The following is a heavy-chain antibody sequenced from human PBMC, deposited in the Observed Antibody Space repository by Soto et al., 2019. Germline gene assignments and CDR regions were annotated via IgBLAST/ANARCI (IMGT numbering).Heavy chain of an antibody. Sequence: SLRLSFAAAGFTFSSYAMHWVRQAPGKGLEWVAVISYDGSNKYYADSVKGRFTISRDNSKNTLYLQMNSLRAEDTAVYYCARDGHSSSYYGMDVWGQGTTVTVSS. CDR1: GFTFSSYA. CDR3: ARDGHSSSYYGMDV. CDR2: ISYDGSNK. D-gene: IGHD6-6*01. J-gene: IGHJ6*02. V-gene: IGHV3-30-3*01.